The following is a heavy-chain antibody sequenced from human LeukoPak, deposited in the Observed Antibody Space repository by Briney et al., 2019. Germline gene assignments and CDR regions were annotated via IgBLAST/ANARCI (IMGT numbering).Heavy chain of an antibody. Sequence: ASVKVSCKASGGSISNYVISWVRQAPGQGLEWMGGIIPVLGTANYAQNFQDRVTITTDESTGTAYMQMSSLRSEDTAVYYCARDRSLWTRRGEYNYGMDVWGQGTTVTVSS. CDR2: IIPVLGTA. J-gene: IGHJ6*02. D-gene: IGHD2-21*01. CDR1: GGSISNYV. CDR3: ARDRSLWTRRGEYNYGMDV. V-gene: IGHV1-69*05.